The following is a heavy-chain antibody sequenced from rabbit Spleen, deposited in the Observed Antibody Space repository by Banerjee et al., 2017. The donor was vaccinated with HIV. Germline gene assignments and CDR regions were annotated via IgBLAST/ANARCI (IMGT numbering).Heavy chain of an antibody. D-gene: IGHD1-1*01. V-gene: IGHV1S45*01. Sequence: QEQLEESGGGLVKPGGSLTLTCEASGFSFSDRDVMCWVRQAPGKGLEWIACINTATAKGVYASWVKGRFIMSRTSSTTVTLRMTSLTAADTATYFCARDLVGVIGWNFYLWGPGTLVTVS. CDR1: GFSFSDRDV. J-gene: IGHJ4*01. CDR3: ARDLVGVIGWNFYL. CDR2: INTATAKG.